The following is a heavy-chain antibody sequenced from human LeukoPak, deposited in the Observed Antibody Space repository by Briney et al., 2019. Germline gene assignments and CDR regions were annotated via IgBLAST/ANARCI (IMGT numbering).Heavy chain of an antibody. J-gene: IGHJ3*02. V-gene: IGHV4-39*01. CDR2: IYDSGST. Sequence: SETLSLTCTVSGGSIRSSYYYWGWIRQPPGKGLEWIGSIYDSGSTYYNPSLKSRVTISVDTSKNQFSLKLNSVTAADTAVYYCARLPSIYDAFDIWGQGTMVTVSS. CDR3: ARLPSIYDAFDI. D-gene: IGHD5/OR15-5a*01. CDR1: GGSIRSSYYY.